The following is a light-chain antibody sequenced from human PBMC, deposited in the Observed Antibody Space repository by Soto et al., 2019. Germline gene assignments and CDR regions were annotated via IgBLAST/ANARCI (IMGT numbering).Light chain of an antibody. CDR2: GVS. CDR1: QSVSSSY. CDR3: QQYGSSPYT. V-gene: IGKV3-20*01. J-gene: IGKJ2*01. Sequence: VLTQSPGTLSLSPGERATLSCRASQSVSSSYLAWYQQKPGQAPRLLIYGVSSRATGIPDRFSGSGSGTDFTLTISRLEPEDFAVYYCQQYGSSPYTFGLGTKLEIK.